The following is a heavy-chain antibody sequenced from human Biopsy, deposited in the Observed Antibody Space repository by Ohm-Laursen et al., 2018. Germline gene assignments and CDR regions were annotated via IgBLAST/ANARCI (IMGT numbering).Heavy chain of an antibody. Sequence: SDTLSLTCTVSGGSIGGGEYYWSWIRQHPGKGLEWIGLISYSGTTFYNPSLESLLTISIDTSKNHFSLNLRSVTAADTAVYYCARGVPHYDGSGFPLAGYWYFDLWGRGTLVTVSS. CDR2: ISYSGTT. CDR1: GGSIGGGEYY. J-gene: IGHJ2*01. D-gene: IGHD3-22*01. V-gene: IGHV4-31*01. CDR3: ARGVPHYDGSGFPLAGYWYFDL.